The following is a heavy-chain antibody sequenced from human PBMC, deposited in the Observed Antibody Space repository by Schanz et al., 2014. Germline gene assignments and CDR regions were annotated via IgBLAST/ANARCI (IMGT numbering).Heavy chain of an antibody. CDR1: GFTFSSYS. D-gene: IGHD3-16*01. V-gene: IGHV3-30*02. CDR3: ARGTPFLCDY. J-gene: IGHJ4*02. CDR2: IRYDGSSK. Sequence: QVQLVESGGGVVQPGGSLRLSCAASGFTFSSYSMHWVRQAPGKGLEWVAFIRYDGSSKYYADSVRGRFTISRDSARNSLYLQMSSLRAEDTAVYYCARGTPFLCDYWGQGTLVTVSS.